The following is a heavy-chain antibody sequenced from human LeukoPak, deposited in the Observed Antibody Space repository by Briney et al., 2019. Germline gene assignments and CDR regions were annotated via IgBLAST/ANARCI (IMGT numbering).Heavy chain of an antibody. Sequence: PSETLSLTCTVSGGSISSYYWSWIRQPPGKGLEWIGYIYYSGSTNYNPSLKSRVTISVDTSKNQFSLKLSSVTAADTAVYYCARDPSYYYDSSGYGHAFDIWGQGTMVTVSS. D-gene: IGHD3-22*01. CDR1: GGSISSYY. CDR3: ARDPSYYYDSSGYGHAFDI. V-gene: IGHV4-59*01. J-gene: IGHJ3*02. CDR2: IYYSGST.